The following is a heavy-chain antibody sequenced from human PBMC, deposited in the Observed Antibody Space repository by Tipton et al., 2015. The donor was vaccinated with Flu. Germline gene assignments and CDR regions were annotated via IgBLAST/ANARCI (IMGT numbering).Heavy chain of an antibody. CDR3: ARALERPDAFDM. Sequence: TLSLTCTVSGASINSYYWSWIRQSAGKGLEWIGRMYTSFNTKYNPSLKNRMTMSVDTSKNQFSLTLDSVTAADTAVYYCARALERPDAFDMWGQGKMVTVSS. CDR1: GASINSYY. D-gene: IGHD1-1*01. CDR2: MYTSFNT. V-gene: IGHV4-4*07. J-gene: IGHJ3*02.